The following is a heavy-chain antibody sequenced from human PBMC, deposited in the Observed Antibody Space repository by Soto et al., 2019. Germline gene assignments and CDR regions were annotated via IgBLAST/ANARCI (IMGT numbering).Heavy chain of an antibody. CDR1: GFTFSSYG. CDR3: ARDGLRFLEWLSDTSYYFDY. V-gene: IGHV3-33*01. CDR2: IWYDGSNK. D-gene: IGHD3-3*01. J-gene: IGHJ4*02. Sequence: QVQLVESGGGVVQPGRSLRLSCAASGFTFSSYGMHWVRQAPGKGLEWVAVIWYDGSNKYYADSVKGRFTISRDNSKNTLYLQMNSRRAEDTAVYYCARDGLRFLEWLSDTSYYFDYWGQGTLVTVSS.